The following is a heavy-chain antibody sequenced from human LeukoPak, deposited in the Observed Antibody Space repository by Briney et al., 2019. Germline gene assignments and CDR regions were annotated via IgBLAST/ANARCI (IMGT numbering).Heavy chain of an antibody. CDR3: AKSRCSSTSCYSGANWFDP. CDR2: ISGSGGST. J-gene: IGHJ5*02. D-gene: IGHD2-2*02. CDR1: GFTFSSYA. V-gene: IGHV3-23*01. Sequence: PGGSLRLSCAASGFTFSSYAMSWVRQAPGKGLEWVSAISGSGGSTYYADSVKGRFTISRDNYKNTLYLQMNSLRAEDTAVYYCAKSRCSSTSCYSGANWFDPWGQGTLVTVSS.